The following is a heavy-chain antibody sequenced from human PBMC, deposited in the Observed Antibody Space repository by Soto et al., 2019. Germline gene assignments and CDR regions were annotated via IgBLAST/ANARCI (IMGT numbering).Heavy chain of an antibody. D-gene: IGHD1-1*01. CDR2: INPNSGGT. Sequence: ASVKVSCKASGYTFTGYYMHWVRQAPGQGLEWMGWINPNSGGTNYAQKFQGWVTMTRDTSISTAYMELSRLRSDDTAVYYCATALLGYYYMDVWGKGTTVTSP. J-gene: IGHJ6*03. CDR1: GYTFTGYY. CDR3: ATALLGYYYMDV. V-gene: IGHV1-2*04.